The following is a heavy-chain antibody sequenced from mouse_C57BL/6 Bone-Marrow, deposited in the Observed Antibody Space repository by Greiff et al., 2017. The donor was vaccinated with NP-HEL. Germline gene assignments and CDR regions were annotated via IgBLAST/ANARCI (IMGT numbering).Heavy chain of an antibody. D-gene: IGHD2-1*01. CDR1: GYSITSGYY. CDR2: ISYDGSN. J-gene: IGHJ4*01. V-gene: IGHV3-6*01. Sequence: EVKLQESGPGLVKPSQSLSLTCSVTGYSITSGYYWNWIRQFPGNKLEWMGYISYDGSNNYNPSLKNRISITRDTSKKQFFLKLNSVTTEDTATYYCARDGNYGAMDYWGQGTSVTVSS. CDR3: ARDGNYGAMDY.